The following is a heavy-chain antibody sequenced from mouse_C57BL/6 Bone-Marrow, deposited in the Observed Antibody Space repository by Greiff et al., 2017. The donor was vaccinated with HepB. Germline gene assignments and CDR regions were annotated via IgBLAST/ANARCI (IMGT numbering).Heavy chain of an antibody. CDR3: ARSLYDYDGDWFAY. J-gene: IGHJ3*01. D-gene: IGHD2-4*01. Sequence: QVQLKESGAELVRPGASVKLSCKASGYTFTDYYINWVKQRPGQGLEWIARIYPGSGNTYYNEKFKGKATLTAEKSSSTAYMQLSSLTSEDSAVYFCARSLYDYDGDWFAYWGQGTLVTVSA. CDR1: GYTFTDYY. V-gene: IGHV1-76*01. CDR2: IYPGSGNT.